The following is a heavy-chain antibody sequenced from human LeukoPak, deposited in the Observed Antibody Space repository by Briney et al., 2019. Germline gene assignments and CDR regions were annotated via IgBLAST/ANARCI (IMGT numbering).Heavy chain of an antibody. D-gene: IGHD3-3*01. Sequence: GGSLRLSCAASEFSVGSNYMTWVRQAPGKGLEWVSLIYSGGSTYYADSVKGRFTISRDNSKNTLYLQMNSLRADDTAIYYCARSRWSGYVDYWGQGTRVTVSS. CDR3: ARSRWSGYVDY. J-gene: IGHJ4*02. CDR2: IYSGGST. CDR1: EFSVGSNY. V-gene: IGHV3-66*01.